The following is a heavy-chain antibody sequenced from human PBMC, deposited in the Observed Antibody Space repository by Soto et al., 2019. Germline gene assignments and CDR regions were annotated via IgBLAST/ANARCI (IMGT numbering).Heavy chain of an antibody. CDR1: GGSFSGDY. CDR3: AGSSTYCSSTSCYTGWFDP. CDR2: INHSGVT. Sequence: QVQLQQWGAGLLKPSETLSLTCAVYGGSFSGDYWSWIRQAPGKGLEWSGEINHSGVTNYNPSLKSRVTKSVDTSKNQFSLKLSSVTAADTAVYYCAGSSTYCSSTSCYTGWFDPWGQGTLVTVSS. V-gene: IGHV4-34*01. J-gene: IGHJ5*02. D-gene: IGHD2-2*02.